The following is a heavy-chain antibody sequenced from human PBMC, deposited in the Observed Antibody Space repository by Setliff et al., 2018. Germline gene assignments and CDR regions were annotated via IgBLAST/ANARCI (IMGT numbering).Heavy chain of an antibody. D-gene: IGHD6-19*01. J-gene: IGHJ4*02. CDR1: GGSMSRSNYY. V-gene: IGHV4-39*01. Sequence: SETLSLTCSVSGGSMSRSNYYWGWIRQSPGKELEWIGSVYYYSGVTYYNPSLESRVTIFLDASKNRFSLKLSSVIAADTAVYYCATLPYSSGPLHDYWGQGTLVTVSS. CDR3: ATLPYSSGPLHDY. CDR2: VYYYSGVT.